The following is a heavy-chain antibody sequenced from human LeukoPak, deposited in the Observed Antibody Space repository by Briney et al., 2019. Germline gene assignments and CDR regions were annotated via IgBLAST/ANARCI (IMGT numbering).Heavy chain of an antibody. D-gene: IGHD2-15*01. CDR3: AREGAEVAILDY. Sequence: SETLSLTCSVSGGSITGYHWNWIRRPPGKGLEWIGYIYHTGSANYNASLKNRVIMSVDPSKNQFSLRLSSVTAADTAVYFCAREGAEVAILDYWGQGSWSPSLQ. J-gene: IGHJ4*02. V-gene: IGHV4-59*01. CDR2: IYHTGSA. CDR1: GGSITGYH.